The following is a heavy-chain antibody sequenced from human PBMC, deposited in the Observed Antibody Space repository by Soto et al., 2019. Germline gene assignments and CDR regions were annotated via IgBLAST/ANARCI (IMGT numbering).Heavy chain of an antibody. V-gene: IGHV1-2*02. CDR2: INPDRGAT. J-gene: IGHJ4*02. D-gene: IGHD2-8*02. CDR3: ARGDYGTGGYPFPYFDY. CDR1: GYSFTGYY. Sequence: HEHLVQSGAEVKRPGASLKVSCKASGYSFTGYYIHWVRQAPGQGLEWMGWINPDRGATNYAQNFQGRVTLPSATSISTASMDLTSLTSDDTAVYYCARGDYGTGGYPFPYFDYWGQGTLVIVSS.